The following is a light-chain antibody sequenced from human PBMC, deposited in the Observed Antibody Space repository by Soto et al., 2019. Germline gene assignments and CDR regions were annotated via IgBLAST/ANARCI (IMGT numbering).Light chain of an antibody. J-gene: IGLJ3*02. CDR1: SSDVGGYNY. CDR2: EVS. V-gene: IGLV2-14*01. CDR3: SSYTSTNTPWV. Sequence: QSALTQPASVSGSPGQSITISCTGTSSDVGGYNYVSWYQQYPGKAPKLIIYEVSNRPSGVSNRFSGSKSGNTASLTISGLQAEDEAHYYCSSYTSTNTPWVFGGGTKVTVL.